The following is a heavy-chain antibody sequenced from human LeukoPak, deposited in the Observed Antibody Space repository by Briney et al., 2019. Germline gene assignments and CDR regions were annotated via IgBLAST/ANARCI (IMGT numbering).Heavy chain of an antibody. CDR3: ARDSGSYQHYFDY. J-gene: IGHJ4*02. D-gene: IGHD1-26*01. Sequence: ASVKVSCKAAGYTFTSYEINWVRQATGPGLEWMGWMNPNSGNTGYAQKFQGRVTTTRNTSISTAYMELSSLRSEDTAVYYCARDSGSYQHYFDYWGQGTLVTVSS. CDR2: MNPNSGNT. CDR1: GYTFTSYE. V-gene: IGHV1-8*03.